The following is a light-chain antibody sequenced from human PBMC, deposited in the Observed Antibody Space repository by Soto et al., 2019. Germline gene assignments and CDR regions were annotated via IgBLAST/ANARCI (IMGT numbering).Light chain of an antibody. J-gene: IGKJ3*01. V-gene: IGKV3-20*01. Sequence: EIVLTQSPGTLSLSPGERATLSCRASQSVSSSYLAWYQQKPGQAPRLLIYGASSRATGIPDRFSGSGSGTDFPLTISRLEPEDFAGYYCQQYGSPVTFGPGTKVDIK. CDR3: QQYGSPVT. CDR2: GAS. CDR1: QSVSSSY.